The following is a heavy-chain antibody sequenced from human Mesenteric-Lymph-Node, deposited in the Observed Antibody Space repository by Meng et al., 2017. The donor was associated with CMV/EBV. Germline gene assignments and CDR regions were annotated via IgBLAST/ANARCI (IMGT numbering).Heavy chain of an antibody. J-gene: IGHJ4*02. V-gene: IGHV3-74*01. CDR3: ARDRYCSSTSCYTGMVDY. CDR1: GFTFSSYW. Sequence: GGSLRLSCAASGFTFSSYWIHWVRQAPGKGLVWVSRINSDGSSTTYADSVKGRFTISRDNAKNTLYLQMNSLRAEDTAVYYCARDRYCSSTSCYTGMVDYWGQGTLVTVSS. CDR2: INSDGSST. D-gene: IGHD2-2*02.